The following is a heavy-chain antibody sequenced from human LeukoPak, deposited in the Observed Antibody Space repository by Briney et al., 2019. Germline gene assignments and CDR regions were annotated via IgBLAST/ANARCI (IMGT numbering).Heavy chain of an antibody. Sequence: PGGSLRLSCAASGFTFSSYGMHWVRQAPGKGLEWVAVISYDGSNKFYADSVKGRFTISRDNSKNTLYLQMNSLRAEDTAVYYCARGLSGWYYFDYWGQGTLVTVSS. D-gene: IGHD6-19*01. CDR1: GFTFSSYG. V-gene: IGHV3-30*03. J-gene: IGHJ4*02. CDR3: ARGLSGWYYFDY. CDR2: ISYDGSNK.